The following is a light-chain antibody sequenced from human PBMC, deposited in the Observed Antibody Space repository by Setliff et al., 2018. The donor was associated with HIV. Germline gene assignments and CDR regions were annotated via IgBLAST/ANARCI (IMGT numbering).Light chain of an antibody. Sequence: QSVLTQPPSASGSPGQSVTISCTGTSSDVGAYNHVSWYQQHPGKAPKVMIYEVRNRPSGVSNRFSGSKSGNTASLTISGLQAEDEGDYYCSSYAITNTLPFGTGTKVTV. CDR2: EVR. CDR1: SSDVGAYNH. V-gene: IGLV2-14*01. CDR3: SSYAITNTLP. J-gene: IGLJ1*01.